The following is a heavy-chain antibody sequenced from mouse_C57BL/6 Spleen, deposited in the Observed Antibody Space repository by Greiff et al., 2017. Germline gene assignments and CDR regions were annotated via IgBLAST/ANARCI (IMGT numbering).Heavy chain of an antibody. CDR2: ISSGSSTI. Sequence: EVMLVESGGGLVKPGGSLKLSCAASGFTFSDYGMHWVRQAPEKGLEWVAYISSGSSTIYYADTVKGRFTISRDNAKNTLFLQMTSLRSEDTAMYYCARGYSNYGSAMDYWGQGTSVTVSS. CDR1: GFTFSDYG. CDR3: ARGYSNYGSAMDY. D-gene: IGHD2-5*01. V-gene: IGHV5-17*01. J-gene: IGHJ4*01.